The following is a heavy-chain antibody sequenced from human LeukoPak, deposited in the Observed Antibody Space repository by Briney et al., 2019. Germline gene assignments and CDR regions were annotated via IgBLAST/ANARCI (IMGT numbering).Heavy chain of an antibody. Sequence: GGSLRLSCAASGFIFSSYSMNWVRQAPGKGLEWVSSISSSGGSTYYADSVKGRFTISRDNSKNTLYLQMNSLRAEDTAVYYCANLDGGIIDWFDPWGQGTLVTVSS. V-gene: IGHV3-23*01. J-gene: IGHJ5*02. D-gene: IGHD2/OR15-2a*01. CDR2: ISSSGGST. CDR3: ANLDGGIIDWFDP. CDR1: GFIFSSYS.